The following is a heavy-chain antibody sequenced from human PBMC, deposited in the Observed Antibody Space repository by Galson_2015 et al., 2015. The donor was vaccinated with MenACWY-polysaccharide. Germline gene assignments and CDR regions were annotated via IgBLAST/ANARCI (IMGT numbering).Heavy chain of an antibody. Sequence: SLRLSCAASGFTFTSYAMSWVRQAPGKGLEWVSAIRSSGTNTYDADSVKGRFTISRDNSKNTLCLQMNSLRAEDTAVYYCAKDSTDFWSVAGRFDHWGQGTLVTVSS. D-gene: IGHD3-3*01. CDR2: IRSSGTNT. CDR1: GFTFTSYA. J-gene: IGHJ5*02. V-gene: IGHV3-23*01. CDR3: AKDSTDFWSVAGRFDH.